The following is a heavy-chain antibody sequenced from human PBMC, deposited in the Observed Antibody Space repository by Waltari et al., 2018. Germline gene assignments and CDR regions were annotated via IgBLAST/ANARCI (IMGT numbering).Heavy chain of an antibody. V-gene: IGHV1-69*10. J-gene: IGHJ1*01. D-gene: IGHD6-13*01. CDR2: IIPILGIA. CDR3: ARGSYSSSWSYFQH. CDR1: GGTFRRYA. Sequence: QVQLVQSGAEVKKPGSSVKVSCTASGGTFRRYAIRWVRQAPGQGLEWMGGIIPILGIANYAQKFQGRVTITADKSTSTAYMELSSLRSEDTAVYYCARGSYSSSWSYFQHWGQGTLVTVSS.